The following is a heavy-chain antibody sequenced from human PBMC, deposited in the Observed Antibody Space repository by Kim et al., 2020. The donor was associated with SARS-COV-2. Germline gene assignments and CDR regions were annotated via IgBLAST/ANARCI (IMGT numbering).Heavy chain of an antibody. CDR2: IYYSGST. Sequence: SETLSLTCTVSGGSISSYYWSWIRQPPGKGLEWIGYIYYSGSTNYNPSLKSRVTISVDTSKNQFSLKLSSVTAADTAVYYCARREDYYDSSVAFDIWGQGTMVTVSS. D-gene: IGHD3-22*01. J-gene: IGHJ3*02. CDR1: GGSISSYY. V-gene: IGHV4-59*08. CDR3: ARREDYYDSSVAFDI.